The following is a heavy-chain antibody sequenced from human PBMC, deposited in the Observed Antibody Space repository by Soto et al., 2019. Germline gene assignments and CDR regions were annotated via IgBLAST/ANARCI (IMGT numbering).Heavy chain of an antibody. J-gene: IGHJ6*02. CDR2: IYYSGST. Sequence: SETLSLTCTVSGGSISSGDYYWSWIRQPPGKGLEWIGYIYYSGSTYYNPSLKSRVTISVDTSKNQFSLKLSSVTAADTAVYYCARGRAMDYYYYYGMDVWSQGTTVTVSS. CDR3: ARGRAMDYYYYYGMDV. V-gene: IGHV4-30-4*01. D-gene: IGHD5-18*01. CDR1: GGSISSGDYY.